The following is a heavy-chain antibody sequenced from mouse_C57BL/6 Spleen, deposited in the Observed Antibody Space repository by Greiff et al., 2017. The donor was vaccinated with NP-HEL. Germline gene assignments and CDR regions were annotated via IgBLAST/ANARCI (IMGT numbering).Heavy chain of an antibody. Sequence: QVQLQQSGPELVKPGASVKISCKASGYSFTSYYIHWVKQRPGQGLEWIGWIYPGSGNTKYNEKFKGKATLTADTSSSTAYMQLSSLTSEDSAVYYCASPTGPYYYAMDYWGQGTSVTVSS. V-gene: IGHV1-66*01. D-gene: IGHD4-1*02. CDR2: IYPGSGNT. CDR3: ASPTGPYYYAMDY. J-gene: IGHJ4*01. CDR1: GYSFTSYY.